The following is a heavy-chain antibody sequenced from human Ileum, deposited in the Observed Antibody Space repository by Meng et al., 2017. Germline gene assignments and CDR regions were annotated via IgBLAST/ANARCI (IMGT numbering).Heavy chain of an antibody. CDR1: GFTFSGYE. V-gene: IGHV3-48*03. Sequence: GGSLRLSCAASGFTFSGYEMNWVRQAPGKGLEWISYISNSGSAIYYADSVRGRFTTSRDNAKNSLFLQMDSLRAEDTAIYYCARGQGWSDPWGQGTLVTGS. CDR3: ARGQGWSDP. J-gene: IGHJ5*02. CDR2: ISNSGSAI.